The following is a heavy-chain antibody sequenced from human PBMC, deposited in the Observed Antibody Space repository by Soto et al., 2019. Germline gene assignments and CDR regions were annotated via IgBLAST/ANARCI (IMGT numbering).Heavy chain of an antibody. Sequence: SETLSLTCAVYGGSFSGYYWSWIRQPPGKGLEWIGEINHSGSTNYNPSLKSRVTISVDTSKNQFSLKLSSVTAADTAVYYCASHYYDSSGYSNYWGQGTLVTVSS. CDR3: ASHYYDSSGYSNY. D-gene: IGHD3-22*01. CDR2: INHSGST. V-gene: IGHV4-34*01. CDR1: GGSFSGYY. J-gene: IGHJ4*02.